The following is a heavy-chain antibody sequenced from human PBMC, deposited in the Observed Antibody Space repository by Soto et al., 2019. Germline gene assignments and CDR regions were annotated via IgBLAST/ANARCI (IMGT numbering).Heavy chain of an antibody. CDR2: IRSKAYGGTT. D-gene: IGHD3-3*01. CDR3: TRAYYDFWSGYYTNFDY. CDR1: ASTFGDYA. Sequence: SMRLSCTASASTFGDYAMSWVRPAQRKGLEWVGFIRSKAYGGTTEYAASVKGRFTISRDDSKSIAYLQMNSLKTEDTAVYYCTRAYYDFWSGYYTNFDYWGQGTLVTVSS. J-gene: IGHJ4*02. V-gene: IGHV3-49*04.